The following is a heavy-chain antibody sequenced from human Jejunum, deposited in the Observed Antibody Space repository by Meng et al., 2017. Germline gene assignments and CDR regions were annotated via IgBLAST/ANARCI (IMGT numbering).Heavy chain of an antibody. J-gene: IGHJ4*02. CDR2: INHSGST. CDR3: AYSGSNYPDY. D-gene: IGHD1-26*01. Sequence: SETLSLTCAVYGGSFSGYYWSWTRQPPGKGLEWIGEINHSGSTNYSPSLKSRDNISVDTSKNQLSLNLSSVTAADTAVYYCAYSGSNYPDYWGQGTLVTVSS. V-gene: IGHV4-34*01. CDR1: GGSFSGYY.